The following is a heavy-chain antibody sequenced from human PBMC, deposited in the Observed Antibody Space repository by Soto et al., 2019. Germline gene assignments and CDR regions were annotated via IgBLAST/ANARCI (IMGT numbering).Heavy chain of an antibody. CDR3: TRDASRDSSARGWFDP. Sequence: GGSLRLYCAASGFTFRSFNMNWVRQAPGKGLEWVSTISSNSAYIYYTDALRGRFTISRDNAKNSLHLQMNSLRTEDTAVYYCTRDASRDSSARGWFDPWGPGTLVTVSS. CDR2: ISSNSAYI. V-gene: IGHV3-21*01. J-gene: IGHJ5*02. D-gene: IGHD6-13*01. CDR1: GFTFRSFN.